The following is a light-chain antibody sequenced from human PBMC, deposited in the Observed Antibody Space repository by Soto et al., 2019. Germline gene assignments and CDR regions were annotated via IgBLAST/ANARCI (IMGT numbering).Light chain of an antibody. CDR3: QQRHMWPIT. V-gene: IGKV3-11*01. CDR2: DAY. Sequence: EVVLTQSPVTLSLSPGERATLSCRASQSFRGLLAWYQQKPGQAPRLLIYDAYNRATGITPRFSGSGSGTYCTLTISSLEPEDSAVYYCQQRHMWPITFGQGTRLEIK. J-gene: IGKJ5*01. CDR1: QSFRGL.